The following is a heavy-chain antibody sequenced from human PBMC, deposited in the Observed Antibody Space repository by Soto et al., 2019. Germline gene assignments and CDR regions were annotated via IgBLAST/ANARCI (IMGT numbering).Heavy chain of an antibody. J-gene: IGHJ4*02. CDR3: ATVYCSGGSCYSIDY. CDR2: IIPILGIA. D-gene: IGHD2-15*01. V-gene: IGHV1-69*02. CDR1: GGTFSSYT. Sequence: SVKVSCKASGGTFSSYTISWVRQAPGQGLEWMGRIIPILGIANYAQKFQGRVTMTRDTSTSTVYMELSSLRSEDTAVYYCATVYCSGGSCYSIDYWGQGTLVTVSS.